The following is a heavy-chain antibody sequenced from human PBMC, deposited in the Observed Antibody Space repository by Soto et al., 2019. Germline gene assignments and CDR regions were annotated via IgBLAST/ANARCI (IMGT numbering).Heavy chain of an antibody. J-gene: IGHJ3*02. CDR2: IYYSGST. Sequence: QVQLQESGPGLVKPSHTLSLSCTVSGGSISGGDYYWCWIRPPPGKGLEWIGYIYYSGSTYYNPSLTSRVTRSVDTYKHQFSRELRSVTAADTAVYYFAHYSSGRAFDIWGQGTMVTVSS. CDR1: GGSISGGDYY. CDR3: AHYSSGRAFDI. V-gene: IGHV4-30-4*01. D-gene: IGHD6-19*01.